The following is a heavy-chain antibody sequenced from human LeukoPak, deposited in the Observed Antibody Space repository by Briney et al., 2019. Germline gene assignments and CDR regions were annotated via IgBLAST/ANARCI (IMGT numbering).Heavy chain of an antibody. J-gene: IGHJ4*02. CDR2: IYYTGST. CDR1: GFTFTNDF. V-gene: IGHV4-59*01. Sequence: GSLRLSCAASGFTFTNDFMTWVRQAPGKGLEWIGCIYYTGSTNHNPSLKSRVIISVDTSKNQFSLKMSSVTAADTAVYYCARGIRRRTFDYWGQGTLVTVSS. CDR3: ARGIRRRTFDY.